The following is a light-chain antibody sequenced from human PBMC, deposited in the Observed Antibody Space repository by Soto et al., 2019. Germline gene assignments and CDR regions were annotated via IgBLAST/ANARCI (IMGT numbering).Light chain of an antibody. Sequence: DIQMTQSPSTLSASAGDRVTITCRASRSISNWLAWFQQKPGKAPKLLIYKASTLESGVPSRFSGSGYGTEFNLSISNLQPDDFATYYCQQYNSFSRTFGQGTKLQI. CDR2: KAS. CDR1: RSISNW. CDR3: QQYNSFSRT. V-gene: IGKV1-5*03. J-gene: IGKJ2*01.